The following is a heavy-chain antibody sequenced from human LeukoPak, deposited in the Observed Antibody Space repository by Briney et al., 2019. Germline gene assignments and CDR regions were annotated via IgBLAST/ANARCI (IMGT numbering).Heavy chain of an antibody. Sequence: ASVKVSCKASGYTFTSYDINWVRQATGQGLEWMGWMNPNSGNTGYAQKFQGRVTMTRNTSISTAYMELSSLRSEDTAVYYCARGYLQYDPFDYWGQGTLVPVSS. CDR2: MNPNSGNT. V-gene: IGHV1-8*01. J-gene: IGHJ4*02. CDR1: GYTFTSYD. CDR3: ARGYLQYDPFDY. D-gene: IGHD4-11*01.